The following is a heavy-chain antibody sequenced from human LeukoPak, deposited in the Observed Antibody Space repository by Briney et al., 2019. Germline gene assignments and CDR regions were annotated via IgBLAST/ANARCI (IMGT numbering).Heavy chain of an antibody. J-gene: IGHJ4*02. CDR2: INSDGGST. Sequence: GGSLRLSCAASGFTFSSYWMHWVRHAPGKGLVWVSRINSDGGSTSYADSVKGRFTISRDNAKNTLYLQMNSLRAEDTAVYYCASDWGSDFWSGIDHWGQGTLVTVSS. D-gene: IGHD3-3*01. CDR1: GFTFSSYW. V-gene: IGHV3-74*01. CDR3: ASDWGSDFWSGIDH.